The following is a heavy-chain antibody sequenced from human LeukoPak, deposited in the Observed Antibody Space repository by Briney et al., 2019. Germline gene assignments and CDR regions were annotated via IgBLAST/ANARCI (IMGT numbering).Heavy chain of an antibody. V-gene: IGHV3-30*02. CDR3: ARGPTSYYYYMDV. Sequence: GGSLRLSCAASGFSFSAYGMHWVRQAPGRGLEWVAFIRYDGTQEYYADSVKGRFTASRDNSKNTLSLQMNTLRNDDTAVYYCARGPTSYYYYMDVWGKGTTVTVSS. CDR1: GFSFSAYG. CDR2: IRYDGTQE. J-gene: IGHJ6*03.